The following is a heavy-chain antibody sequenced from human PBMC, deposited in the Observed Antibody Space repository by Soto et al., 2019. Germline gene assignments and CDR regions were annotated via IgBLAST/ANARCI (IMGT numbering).Heavy chain of an antibody. CDR2: ISYDGSNK. Sequence: GGSLRLSCAASGLSFSSYGMHWVRQAPGKGLEWVAVISYDGSNKYYADSVKGRFTISRDNSKNTLYLQMNSLRAEDTAVYYCAKDRGGNGSGSYPYYYYGMDVWGQGTTVTVSS. D-gene: IGHD3-10*01. J-gene: IGHJ6*02. CDR1: GLSFSSYG. V-gene: IGHV3-30*18. CDR3: AKDRGGNGSGSYPYYYYGMDV.